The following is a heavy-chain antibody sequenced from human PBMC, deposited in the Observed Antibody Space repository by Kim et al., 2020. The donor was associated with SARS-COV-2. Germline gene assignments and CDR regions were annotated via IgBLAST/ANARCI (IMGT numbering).Heavy chain of an antibody. CDR1: GFTFSRYS. J-gene: IGHJ6*02. D-gene: IGHD5-12*01. Sequence: GGSLRLSCAASGFTFSRYSMHCVRQAPGKGLEWVAVISYDGREKYYGDSVKGRFTISRDNSRNTLYLQMNSLRVEDTAVYYCAKDLATTNSYGMDVWGQGTTVTVSS. CDR3: AKDLATTNSYGMDV. CDR2: ISYDGREK. V-gene: IGHV3-30*18.